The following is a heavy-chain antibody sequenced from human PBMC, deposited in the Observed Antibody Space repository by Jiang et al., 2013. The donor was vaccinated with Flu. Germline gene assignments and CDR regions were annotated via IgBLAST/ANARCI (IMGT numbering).Heavy chain of an antibody. J-gene: IGHJ3*02. CDR2: IYPGDSDT. CDR3: ARLGPVAGTVSAFDI. D-gene: IGHD6-19*01. CDR1: GYSFTSYW. Sequence: GAEVKKPGESLKISCKGSGYSFTSYWIGWVRQMPGKGLEWMGIIYPGDSDTRYSPSFQGQVTISADKSISTAYLQWSSLKASDTAMYYCARLGPVAGTVSAFDIWGQGTMVTVSS. V-gene: IGHV5-51*01.